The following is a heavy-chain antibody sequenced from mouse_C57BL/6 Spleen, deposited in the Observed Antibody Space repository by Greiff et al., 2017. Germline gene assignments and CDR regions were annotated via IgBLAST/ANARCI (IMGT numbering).Heavy chain of an antibody. D-gene: IGHD1-1*01. J-gene: IGHJ2*01. CDR3: TGQFITTVGGY. Sequence: EVKVEESGGGLVQPGGSMKLSCVASGFTFSNYWMNWVRQSPEKGLEWVAQIRLKSDNYATHYAESVKGRFTISRDDSKSSVYLQMNNLRAEDTGIYYCTGQFITTVGGYWGQGTTLTVSS. CDR2: IRLKSDNYAT. V-gene: IGHV6-3*01. CDR1: GFTFSNYW.